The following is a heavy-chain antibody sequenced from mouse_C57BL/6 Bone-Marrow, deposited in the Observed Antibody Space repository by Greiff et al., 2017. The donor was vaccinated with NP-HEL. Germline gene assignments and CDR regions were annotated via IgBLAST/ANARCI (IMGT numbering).Heavy chain of an antibody. J-gene: IGHJ1*03. V-gene: IGHV5-6*01. Sequence: EVQGVESGGDLVKPGGSLKLSCAASGFTFSSYGMSWVRQTPDKGLEWVATISSGGSNTYYPDSVKGRFTISRDNAKNTLYLQMSSLTSEDTAMYSGANHNVFNWYFYVWGTGTTVTVSS. CDR3: ANHNVFNWYFYV. CDR2: ISSGGSNT. D-gene: IGHD1-3*01. CDR1: GFTFSSYG.